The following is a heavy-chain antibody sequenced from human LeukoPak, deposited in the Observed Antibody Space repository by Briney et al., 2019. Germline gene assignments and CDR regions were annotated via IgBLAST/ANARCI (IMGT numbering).Heavy chain of an antibody. V-gene: IGHV1-24*01. Sequence: GASVKVSCKASGYTFTSYYMHWVRQAPGKGLEWMGGFDPEDGETIYAQKFQGRVTMTEDTSTDTAYMELSSLRSEDTAVYYCATMVRGVINWFDPWGQGTLVTVSS. CDR1: GYTFTSYY. CDR3: ATMVRGVINWFDP. J-gene: IGHJ5*02. D-gene: IGHD3-10*01. CDR2: FDPEDGET.